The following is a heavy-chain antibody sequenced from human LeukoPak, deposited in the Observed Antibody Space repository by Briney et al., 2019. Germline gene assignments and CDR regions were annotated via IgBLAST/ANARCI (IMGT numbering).Heavy chain of an antibody. D-gene: IGHD2-8*01. CDR2: IHYSGSS. CDR3: ALAPNSNWFDF. Sequence: SETLSLTGTVSGDSTSNFYWNWIRQSPGKGLEWIGNIHYSGSSVYNPSLKSRGTISIDTSRRQFFLKLNSVTAADTAVYFCALAPNSNWFDFWGPGILVTVSS. V-gene: IGHV4-59*03. J-gene: IGHJ5*01. CDR1: GDSTSNFY.